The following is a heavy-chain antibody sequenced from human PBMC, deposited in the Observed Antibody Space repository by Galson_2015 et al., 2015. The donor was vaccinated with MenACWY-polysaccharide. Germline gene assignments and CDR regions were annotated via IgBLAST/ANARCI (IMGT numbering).Heavy chain of an antibody. CDR3: TRRGYGGNSGGDS. CDR2: IRSKANNYAT. Sequence: SLRLSCAASGFSFSDSAMHWVRQASGKGLEWVGRIRSKANNYATAYAASVTGRFTISRDDSKNTAYLQMNSLRTEETAMYYCTRRGYGGNSGGDSLGQGTLVTVSS. V-gene: IGHV3-73*01. J-gene: IGHJ4*02. CDR1: GFSFSDSA. D-gene: IGHD4-23*01.